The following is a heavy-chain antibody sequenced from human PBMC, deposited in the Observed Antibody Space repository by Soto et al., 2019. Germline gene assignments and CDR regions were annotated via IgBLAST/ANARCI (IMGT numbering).Heavy chain of an antibody. Sequence: QVQLVESGGGVVQPGRSLRLSCAASGFTFSSYGMHWVRQAPGKGLEWVAVISYDGSNKYYADSVKGRFTISRDNSKNTLYLQMNSLRAEDTAVYYCAKDQDTWGHYGMDVWGQGTTVTVSS. V-gene: IGHV3-30*18. J-gene: IGHJ6*02. D-gene: IGHD3-16*01. CDR3: AKDQDTWGHYGMDV. CDR2: ISYDGSNK. CDR1: GFTFSSYG.